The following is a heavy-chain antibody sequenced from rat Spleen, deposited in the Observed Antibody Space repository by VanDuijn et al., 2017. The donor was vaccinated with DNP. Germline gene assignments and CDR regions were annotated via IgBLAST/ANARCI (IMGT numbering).Heavy chain of an antibody. V-gene: IGHV2S8*01. CDR2: ISSGGST. CDR1: GFSLTSYG. J-gene: IGHJ3*01. Sequence: QVQLRESGPGLVQPSQTLSLTCTVSGFSLTSYGVSWVRQPPGKGLEWIAAISSGGSTYYNSGLKSRLSISRDTSKSQVFLKMNSLQTEDTAIYFCTRDNYEFAYWGQGTLVTVSS. CDR3: TRDNYEFAY. D-gene: IGHD1-1*01.